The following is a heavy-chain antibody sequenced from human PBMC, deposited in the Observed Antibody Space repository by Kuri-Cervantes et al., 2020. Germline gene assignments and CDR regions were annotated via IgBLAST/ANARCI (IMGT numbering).Heavy chain of an antibody. CDR2: IYPGDSDT. Sequence: GGSLRLSCKGSGYSFTSYWIGWVRQMPGKGLEWMGIIYPGDSDTRYSPSFQGQVTISADKSISTAYLQWSSLKASDTAMYYCARHRGVQQLAPADYWGQGTLVTVSS. V-gene: IGHV5-51*01. J-gene: IGHJ4*02. CDR1: GYSFTSYW. D-gene: IGHD6-6*01. CDR3: ARHRGVQQLAPADY.